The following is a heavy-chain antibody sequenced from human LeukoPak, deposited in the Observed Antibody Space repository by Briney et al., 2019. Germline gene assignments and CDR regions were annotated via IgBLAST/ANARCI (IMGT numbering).Heavy chain of an antibody. CDR2: INAGNGNT. J-gene: IGHJ6*02. CDR3: ARDAYYDILTGYPYYYYGMDV. V-gene: IGHV1-3*01. CDR1: GYTFTSYA. D-gene: IGHD3-9*01. Sequence: ASVKVSCKTSGYTFTSYAIHWVRQAPGQRLEWMGWINAGNGNTKYSQKFQGRVTITADKSTSTASMELSSLRSEDTAVYYCARDAYYDILTGYPYYYYGMDVWGQGTTVTVSS.